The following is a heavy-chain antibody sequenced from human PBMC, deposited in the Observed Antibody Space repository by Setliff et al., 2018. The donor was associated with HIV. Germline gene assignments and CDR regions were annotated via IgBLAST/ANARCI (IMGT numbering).Heavy chain of an antibody. CDR3: AREDYYDSY. CDR2: IIPIFGTA. V-gene: IGHV1-69*13. J-gene: IGHJ4*02. D-gene: IGHD3-22*01. CDR1: GYTFTSYY. Sequence: VKVSCKASGYTFTSYYMHWVRQAPGQGLEWMGGIIPIFGTANYAQKFQGRVTITTDESTSTTYLELSSLRSEDTAVYYCAREDYYDSYWGQGTLVTVSS.